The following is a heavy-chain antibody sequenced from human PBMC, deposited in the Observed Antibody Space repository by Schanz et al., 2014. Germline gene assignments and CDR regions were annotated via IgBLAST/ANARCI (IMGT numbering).Heavy chain of an antibody. CDR3: AKGPYYYYYMDV. CDR2: ISGSGGST. Sequence: EVQLVESGGGLVKPGGSLRLSCATSGLTFTSACMSWVRQAPGKGLEWVSAISGSGGSTYYADSVKGRFTISRDNSKNTLYLQMNSLRADDTAGYYCAKGPYYYYYMDVWGNGTTVTGAS. V-gene: IGHV3-23*04. J-gene: IGHJ6*03. CDR1: GLTFTSAC.